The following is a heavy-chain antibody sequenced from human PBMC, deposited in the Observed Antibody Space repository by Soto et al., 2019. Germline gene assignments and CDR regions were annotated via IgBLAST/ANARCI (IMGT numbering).Heavy chain of an antibody. V-gene: IGHV4-31*03. Sequence: PSETLSLTCTVSGGSISSGGYYWSWIRQHPGKGLEWIGYIYYSGSTYYNPSLKSRVTISVDTSKNQFSLKLSSVTAADTAVYYLGRGRHDFWSVIHYYYYGMDVWGQGTTVTVS. CDR2: IYYSGST. J-gene: IGHJ6*02. CDR1: GGSISSGGYY. D-gene: IGHD3-3*01. CDR3: GRGRHDFWSVIHYYYYGMDV.